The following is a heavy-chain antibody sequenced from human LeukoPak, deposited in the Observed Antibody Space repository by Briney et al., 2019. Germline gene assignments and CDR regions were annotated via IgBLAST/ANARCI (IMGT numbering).Heavy chain of an antibody. CDR3: ARLPTIVEPDWTHQPFDP. D-gene: IGHD2-2*01. Sequence: SSVKVSCKASGYTFINYGIGWVRQAPRQGLEWIGWISPYNGKTKYAQDLQGRVTMTTDTSTSTAYMDLRSLTFDDTAVYYCARLPTIVEPDWTHQPFDPWGQGTLVIVSS. V-gene: IGHV1-18*01. J-gene: IGHJ5*02. CDR2: ISPYNGKT. CDR1: GYTFINYG.